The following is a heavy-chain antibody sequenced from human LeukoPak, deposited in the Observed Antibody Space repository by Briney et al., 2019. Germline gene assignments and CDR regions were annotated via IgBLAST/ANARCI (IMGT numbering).Heavy chain of an antibody. J-gene: IGHJ4*02. Sequence: KASETLSLTCTVSGGSISSYYWSWIRQPPGKGLEWIGYIYYSGSTNYNPSLKSRVTISVDTSKNQFSLKLSSVTAADTAVYYCAGLYSSGWYIDYWGQGTLVTVSS. D-gene: IGHD6-19*01. CDR1: GGSISSYY. CDR2: IYYSGST. V-gene: IGHV4-59*08. CDR3: AGLYSSGWYIDY.